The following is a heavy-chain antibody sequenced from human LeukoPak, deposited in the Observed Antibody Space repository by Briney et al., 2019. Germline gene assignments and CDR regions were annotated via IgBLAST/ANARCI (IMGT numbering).Heavy chain of an antibody. CDR3: AKDSGGSGSLDY. CDR1: GFTFSSYG. D-gene: IGHD3-10*01. CDR2: ISYDGSNK. V-gene: IGHV3-30*18. J-gene: IGHJ4*02. Sequence: GRSLRLSCAASGFTFSSYGMHWVRQAPGKGLEWVAVISYDGSNKYYADSVKGRFTISRDNSKNTLYLQMNSLRAEDTAVYYCAKDSGGSGSLDYWGQGTLVTVSP.